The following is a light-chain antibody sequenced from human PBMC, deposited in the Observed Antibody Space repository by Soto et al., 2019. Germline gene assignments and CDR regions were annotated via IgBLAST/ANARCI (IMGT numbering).Light chain of an antibody. CDR1: QTIRNTV. J-gene: IGKJ1*01. CDR2: GAS. V-gene: IGKV3-20*01. CDR3: QQYYSTPWT. Sequence: LVLLLTPGTLSLSPGERATLSCRASQTIRNTVLAWYQQRPGQAPRLPIYGASGRAAGIPDRFSGSGSGTDFTLTISSLQAADVALYYSQQYYSTPWTFGQGTKV.